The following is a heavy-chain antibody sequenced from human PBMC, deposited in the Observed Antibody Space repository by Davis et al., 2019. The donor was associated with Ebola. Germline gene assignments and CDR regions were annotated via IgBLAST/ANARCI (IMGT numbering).Heavy chain of an antibody. D-gene: IGHD2-21*01. Sequence: GSLRLSCTVSGGSISSSSYYWGWIRQPPGKGLEWIGSIYYSGSTCYNPSLKSRVTISVDTSKNQFSLKLSSVTAADTAVYYCARLGLWGGMDVWGQGTTVTVSS. V-gene: IGHV4-39*01. CDR1: GGSISSSSYY. J-gene: IGHJ6*02. CDR2: IYYSGST. CDR3: ARLGLWGGMDV.